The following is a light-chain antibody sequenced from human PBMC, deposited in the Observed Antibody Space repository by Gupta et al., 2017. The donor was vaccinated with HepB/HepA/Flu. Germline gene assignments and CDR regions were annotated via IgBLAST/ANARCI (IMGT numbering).Light chain of an antibody. J-gene: IGKJ2*01. Sequence: DIQMTQSPSSLSASVGDRVTITCRASQSISSYLNWYQQKPGKAPKLLIYAASSLQSAVPSRFSGSGSGTDFTLTISSLKPEDFAAYYCQRSYSTPPTFGQGTKMEIK. CDR2: AAS. CDR3: QRSYSTPPT. V-gene: IGKV1-39*01. CDR1: QSISSY.